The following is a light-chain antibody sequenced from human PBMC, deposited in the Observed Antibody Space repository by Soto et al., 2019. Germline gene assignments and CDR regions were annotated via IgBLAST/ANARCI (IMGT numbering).Light chain of an antibody. V-gene: IGLV2-11*01. Sequence: QSALTQPRSVSGSPGQSVTLSCTGTSSDVGGYHYVSWYQHHPGKAPKIIIYDVNKRPSGVPDRFSGYKSGNTASLTISGLQTEDEADYYCCSYAGSYTVVFGGGTKLNVL. CDR1: SSDVGGYHY. J-gene: IGLJ2*01. CDR3: CSYAGSYTVV. CDR2: DVN.